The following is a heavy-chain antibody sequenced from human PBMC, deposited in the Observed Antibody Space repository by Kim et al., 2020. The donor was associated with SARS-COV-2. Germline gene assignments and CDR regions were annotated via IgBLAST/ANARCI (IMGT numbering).Heavy chain of an antibody. Sequence: ASVKVSCKASGYTFTSYAMNWVRQAPGQGLEWMGWINTNTGNPTYAQGFTGRFVFSLDTSVSTAYLQISSLKAEDTAVYYCARDPTAAMAADHYYYYYGMDVWGQGTTVTVSS. D-gene: IGHD5-18*01. J-gene: IGHJ6*02. V-gene: IGHV7-4-1*02. CDR2: INTNTGNP. CDR3: ARDPTAAMAADHYYYYYGMDV. CDR1: GYTFTSYA.